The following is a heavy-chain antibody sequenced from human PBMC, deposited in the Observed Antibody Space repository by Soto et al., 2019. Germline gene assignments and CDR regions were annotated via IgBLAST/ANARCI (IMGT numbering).Heavy chain of an antibody. CDR2: MNPNSGNT. CDR3: ARVKLDYFDY. Sequence: ASVKVSCKASGYTFTSYDINWVRQATGQGLEWMGWMNPNSGNTAYAQKFQGRVTMTRNTSISTAYMELSSLRSEDTAVYYCARVKLDYFDYWGQGTLVTVPS. CDR1: GYTFTSYD. J-gene: IGHJ4*02. V-gene: IGHV1-8*01.